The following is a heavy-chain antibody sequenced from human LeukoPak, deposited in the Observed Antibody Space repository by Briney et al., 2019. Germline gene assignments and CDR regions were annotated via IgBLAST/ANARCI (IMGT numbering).Heavy chain of an antibody. Sequence: TGGSLRLSCAASGFTFSSYGMHWVRQALGKGLEWVAFIRYDGSNKYYTDSVKGRFTISRDNSKNTLYLQMNSLRTEDTALYYCAKGGDITSAVDYWGQGTLVTVSS. CDR1: GFTFSSYG. CDR2: IRYDGSNK. V-gene: IGHV3-30*02. J-gene: IGHJ4*02. CDR3: AKGGDITSAVDY. D-gene: IGHD5-12*01.